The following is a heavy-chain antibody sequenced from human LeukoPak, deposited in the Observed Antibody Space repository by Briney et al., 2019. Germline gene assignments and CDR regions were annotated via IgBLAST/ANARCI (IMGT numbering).Heavy chain of an antibody. Sequence: ASVKVSFKASGYTFTSYGFSWVRQAPGQGLEWMGWISAYNGNTNYAQKFQGRVTMTTDTSTSTVYMELRSLRSDDTAVYQCASAREPVECDYWGQGTLVTVSS. D-gene: IGHD1-14*01. CDR3: ASAREPVECDY. J-gene: IGHJ4*02. CDR1: GYTFTSYG. V-gene: IGHV1-18*01. CDR2: ISAYNGNT.